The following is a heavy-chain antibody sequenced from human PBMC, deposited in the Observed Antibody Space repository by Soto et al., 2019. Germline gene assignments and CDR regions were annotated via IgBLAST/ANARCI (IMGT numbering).Heavy chain of an antibody. V-gene: IGHV5-10-1*01. CDR2: IDPSDSYT. CDR1: GGNCVSYC. J-gene: IGHJ4*02. CDR3: ARHANYYYDSSGYNY. D-gene: IGHD3-22*01. Sequence: RGAGGNCVSYCSIWVSKKPGKGLEWMGRIDPSDSYTNYSPSFQGHVTISADKSISTAYLQWSSLKASDTAIYYCARHANYYYDSSGYNYWGQGTLVTSPQ.